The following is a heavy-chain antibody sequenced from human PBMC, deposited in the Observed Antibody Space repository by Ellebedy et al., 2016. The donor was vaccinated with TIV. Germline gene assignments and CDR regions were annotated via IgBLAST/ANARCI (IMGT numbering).Heavy chain of an antibody. CDR2: ISSDGSHI. CDR3: AREWSAFDL. J-gene: IGHJ3*01. Sequence: PGGSLRLSCAASGFTFSSYYMHWVRQAPGKGLVWVSHISSDGSHINYADSVKGRFTISRDNAKNKLYLQMNSLRAEDTAVYYCAREWSAFDLWGQGTMVTVSS. D-gene: IGHD3-3*01. V-gene: IGHV3-74*01. CDR1: GFTFSSYY.